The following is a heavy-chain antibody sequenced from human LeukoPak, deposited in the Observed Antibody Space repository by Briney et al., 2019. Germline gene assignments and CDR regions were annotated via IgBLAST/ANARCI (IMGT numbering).Heavy chain of an antibody. V-gene: IGHV1-69*13. CDR2: IIPIFGTA. D-gene: IGHD3-9*01. CDR1: GGTLSSYA. CDR3: ARASARLVTNWFDP. Sequence: ASVKVSCKASGGTLSSYAISWVRQAPGQGLEWMGGIIPIFGTANYAQKFQGRVTITADESTSTAYMELSSLRSEDTAVYYCARASARLVTNWFDPWGQGTLVTVSS. J-gene: IGHJ5*02.